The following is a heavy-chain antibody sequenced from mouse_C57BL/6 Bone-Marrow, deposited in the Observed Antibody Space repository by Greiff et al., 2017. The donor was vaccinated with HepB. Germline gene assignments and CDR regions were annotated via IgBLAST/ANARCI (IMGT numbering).Heavy chain of an antibody. CDR2: IYPRSGNT. CDR1: GYTFTSYG. Sequence: QVQLKESGAELARPGASVKLSCKASGYTFTSYGISWVKQRTGQGLEWIGEIYPRSGNTYYNEKFKGKATLTADKSSSTAYMELRSLTSEDSAVYFCARSRSTMVTTVYYFDYWGQGTTLTVSS. CDR3: ARSRSTMVTTVYYFDY. D-gene: IGHD2-2*01. V-gene: IGHV1-81*01. J-gene: IGHJ2*01.